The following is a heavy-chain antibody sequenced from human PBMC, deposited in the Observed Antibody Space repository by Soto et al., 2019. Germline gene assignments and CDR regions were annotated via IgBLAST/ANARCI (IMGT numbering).Heavy chain of an antibody. D-gene: IGHD6-6*01. CDR2: ISYDGSNK. V-gene: IGHV3-30-3*01. J-gene: IGHJ4*02. Sequence: QVQLVESGGGVVQPGRSLRLSCAASGFTFSNYAMHWVRQAPGKGLEWVAVISYDGSNKYYADSVKGRLTISRDNSKNTVSLQMNSLRAEDTAVHYCARERSHSSSPYVHYWGQGTLVTVSS. CDR1: GFTFSNYA. CDR3: ARERSHSSSPYVHY.